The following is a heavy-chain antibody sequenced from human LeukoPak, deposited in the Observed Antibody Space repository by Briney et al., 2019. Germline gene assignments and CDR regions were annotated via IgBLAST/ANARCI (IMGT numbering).Heavy chain of an antibody. CDR2: ISAYTGDT. Sequence: ASVKASCKASGYTFTSYGINWVRQAPGQGLEWMGWISAYTGDTNYEQKLQGKVTMTKDTSTSAAYMELRSLRSDDTAVYYCARSGRFGELLPFDPWGQGTLVTVSS. CDR3: ARSGRFGELLPFDP. J-gene: IGHJ5*02. D-gene: IGHD3-10*01. CDR1: GYTFTSYG. V-gene: IGHV1-18*04.